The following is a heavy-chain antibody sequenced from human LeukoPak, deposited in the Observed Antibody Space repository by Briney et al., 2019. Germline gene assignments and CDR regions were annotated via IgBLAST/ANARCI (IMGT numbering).Heavy chain of an antibody. CDR3: ARETTVTTHFDY. V-gene: IGHV3-7*01. CDR1: GFTFNRSW. D-gene: IGHD4-17*01. Sequence: GGSLRLSCAASGFTFNRSWMSWVRQAPGKGLEWVANIKRDGSEKYYVDSVKGRFTISRDNAKNSLYLQMNSLRAEDTAMYYCARETTVTTHFDYWGQGTLVTVSS. CDR2: IKRDGSEK. J-gene: IGHJ4*02.